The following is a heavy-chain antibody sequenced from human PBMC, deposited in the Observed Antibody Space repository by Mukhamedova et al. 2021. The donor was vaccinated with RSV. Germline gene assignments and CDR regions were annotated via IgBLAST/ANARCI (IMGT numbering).Heavy chain of an antibody. CDR2: T. CDR3: TIGGYGSGSYYTVDY. Sequence: TYYIDSVKGRFTISRDNAKNSLYLQMNSLRAEDTAVYYCTIGGYGSGSYYTVDYWGQGTLVTVSS. V-gene: IGHV3-11*06. D-gene: IGHD3-10*01. J-gene: IGHJ4*02.